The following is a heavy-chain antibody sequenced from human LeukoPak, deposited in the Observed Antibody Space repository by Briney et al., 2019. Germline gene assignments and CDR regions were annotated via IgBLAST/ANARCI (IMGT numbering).Heavy chain of an antibody. J-gene: IGHJ4*02. D-gene: IGHD1-26*01. V-gene: IGHV3-23*01. CDR1: GFTFTSYS. CDR2: TSDRGDYT. Sequence: GGSLRLSCAASGFTFTSYSMSWVRQAPGKGLEWVSGTSDRGDYTYYADSVKGRFTISRDNSKNTLYLQMNSLRAEDTALYFCAKKAQYNGNYPLDYWGQGTLVTVST. CDR3: AKKAQYNGNYPLDY.